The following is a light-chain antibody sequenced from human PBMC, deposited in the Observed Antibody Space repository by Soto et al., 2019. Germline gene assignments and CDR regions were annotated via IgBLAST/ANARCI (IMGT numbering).Light chain of an antibody. CDR3: QQLNSCPLT. CDR1: QGISSY. Sequence: DSQMSQSPSSLSASVGDRVTITCRASQGISSYLAWYQQKPGKAPKLLIYAASTLQSGVPSRFSGSESGTDFTLTISSLQPEDFASYYCQQLNSCPLTFGGGTKVDIK. V-gene: IGKV1-9*01. CDR2: AAS. J-gene: IGKJ4*01.